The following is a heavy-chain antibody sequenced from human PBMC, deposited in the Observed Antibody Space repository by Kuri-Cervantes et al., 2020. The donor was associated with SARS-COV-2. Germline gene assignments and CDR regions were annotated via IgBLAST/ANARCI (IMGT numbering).Heavy chain of an antibody. D-gene: IGHD3-9*01. CDR3: AKDCTYYDILTGYDY. Sequence: GGSLRLSCAASIFTVNSDYMSWVRQAPGKALEWVSSISGSESYKYYADSVRGRFTISRDNSKNTLYLQMNSLRAEDTAVYYCAKDCTYYDILTGYDYWGQGTLVTVSS. J-gene: IGHJ4*02. CDR1: IFTVNSDY. CDR2: ISGSESYK. V-gene: IGHV3-23*01.